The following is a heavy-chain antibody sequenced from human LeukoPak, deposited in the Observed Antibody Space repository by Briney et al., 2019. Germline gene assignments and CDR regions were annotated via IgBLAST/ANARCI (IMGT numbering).Heavy chain of an antibody. D-gene: IGHD1-26*01. V-gene: IGHV1-69*05. CDR2: IIPIFGTA. J-gene: IGHJ3*02. Sequence: ASVKVSCKASGGTFSSYAISWVRQAPGQGLEWMGGIIPIFGTANYAQKFQGRVTITTDESTNTAYMELSSLRSEDTAVYYCAIDRDGSLTPSAFDIWGHGTMVTVSS. CDR1: GGTFSSYA. CDR3: AIDRDGSLTPSAFDI.